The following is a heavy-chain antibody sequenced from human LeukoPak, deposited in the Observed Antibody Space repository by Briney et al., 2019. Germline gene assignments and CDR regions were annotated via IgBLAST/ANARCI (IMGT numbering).Heavy chain of an antibody. D-gene: IGHD1-1*01. CDR2: INTDGSST. Sequence: GGSLRLSCAASGSTFSSYWMHWVRQAPGKGLVWVSRINTDGSSTNYADSVKGRFTISRDNAKNTLYLQMNSLRAEDTAVYYCARGGYHFDYWGQGTLVTVSS. CDR1: GSTFSSYW. CDR3: ARGGYHFDY. V-gene: IGHV3-74*01. J-gene: IGHJ4*02.